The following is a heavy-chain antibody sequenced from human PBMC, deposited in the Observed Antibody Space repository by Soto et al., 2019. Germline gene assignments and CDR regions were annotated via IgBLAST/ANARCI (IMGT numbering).Heavy chain of an antibody. J-gene: IGHJ4*02. Sequence: EVQLVESGGGLVQPGRSLRLSCAASGFTFDDYAMHWVRQAPGKGLEWVSGIYSGGNTDYADSVKGRFTISRDNSKNTLYLQMNSLRAEDTAVYYCATDSGAYDSFPDYWGQGTLVTVSS. CDR3: ATDSGAYDSFPDY. V-gene: IGHV3-9*01. D-gene: IGHD5-12*01. CDR1: GFTFDDYA. CDR2: IYSGGNT.